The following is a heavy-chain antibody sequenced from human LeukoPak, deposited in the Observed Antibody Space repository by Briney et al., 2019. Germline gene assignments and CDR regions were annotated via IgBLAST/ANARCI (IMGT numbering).Heavy chain of an antibody. CDR3: ARTDYDILTGARMDV. CDR2: ISAYNANT. D-gene: IGHD3-9*01. J-gene: IGHJ6*04. V-gene: IGHV1-18*04. CDR1: GYTFTNYG. Sequence: GASVKVSCKASGYTFTNYGITWVRQAPRQGLEWMGWISAYNANTNYAQKFQGRVTMTTDTSTSTVYMELRSLRSDDTAIYYCARTDYDILTGARMDVWGKGTTVTVSS.